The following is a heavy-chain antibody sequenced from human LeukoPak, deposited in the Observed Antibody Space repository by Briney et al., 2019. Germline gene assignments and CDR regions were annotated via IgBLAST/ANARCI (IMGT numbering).Heavy chain of an antibody. CDR3: ARDFDTTGYNRNWLDP. V-gene: IGHV6-1*01. CDR2: TYYNANWYS. CDR1: GDSVSRDRVA. Sequence: SQTLSLTCAISGDSVSRDRVAWNWIRQSPSRGLEWLGRTYYNANWYSDYAEPVRSRITISPDTTQNQFSLHLKSVTPDDTAVYYCARDFDTTGYNRNWLDPWGQGTLVTISS. J-gene: IGHJ5*02. D-gene: IGHD3-22*01.